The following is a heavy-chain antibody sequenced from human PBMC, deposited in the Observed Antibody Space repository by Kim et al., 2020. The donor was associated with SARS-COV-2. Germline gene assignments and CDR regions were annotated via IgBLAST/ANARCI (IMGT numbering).Heavy chain of an antibody. Sequence: GGSLRLSCAASGFTFSSYAMHWVRQAPGKGLEYVSAISSNGGSTYYADSVKGRFTISRDNSKNTLYLQMGSLRAEDMAVYYCARGGGYCTGGVCLGGFDYWGQGTLVTVSS. J-gene: IGHJ4*02. CDR3: ARGGGYCTGGVCLGGFDY. CDR1: GFTFSSYA. D-gene: IGHD2-8*02. CDR2: ISSNGGST. V-gene: IGHV3-64*02.